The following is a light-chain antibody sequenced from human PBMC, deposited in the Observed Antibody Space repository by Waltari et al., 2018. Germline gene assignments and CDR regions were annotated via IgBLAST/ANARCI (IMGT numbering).Light chain of an antibody. Sequence: QSALTQPASVSGSPGQSLIISCTAASNTIGFYTLVSVYQQHPGKAPKLIIFDVIKRPSGVSDRFPGSKSGNTASLTISGLQTEDDADYYCCSYSGSGSFPYVFGPGTRVAVL. V-gene: IGLV2-23*02. J-gene: IGLJ1*01. CDR2: DVI. CDR1: SNTIGFYTL. CDR3: CSYSGSGSFPYV.